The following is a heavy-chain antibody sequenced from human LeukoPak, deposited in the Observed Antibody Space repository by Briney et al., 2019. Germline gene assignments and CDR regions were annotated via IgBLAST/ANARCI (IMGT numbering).Heavy chain of an antibody. CDR1: GYGFTVYY. CDR2: SNINSGGT. D-gene: IGHD3-16*01. V-gene: IGHV1-2*02. CDR3: ARRWSGGVSGLHYYYMDV. Sequence: ASVKLSCNSSGYGFTVYYMHWVRHPQAPGLELEGWSNINSGGTNYSQQFHGRVTMTRDTSISTAYMELSRLRSDDTAADYWARRWSGGVSGLHYYYMDVWGKGTAVTISS. J-gene: IGHJ6*03.